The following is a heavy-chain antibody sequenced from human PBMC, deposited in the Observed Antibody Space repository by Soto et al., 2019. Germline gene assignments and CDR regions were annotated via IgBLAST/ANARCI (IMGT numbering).Heavy chain of an antibody. CDR1: GGSISSSNW. CDR3: ARDPSTYYYGSGTQGDNWFDP. D-gene: IGHD3-10*01. Sequence: SDTLSLTSAVSGGSISSSNWWIGVRQPPGKELEWIGEIYHSGSTNYNPSLKSRVTISVDKSKNQFSLKLSSVTAADTAVYYCARDPSTYYYGSGTQGDNWFDPWGQGTLVTVS. J-gene: IGHJ5*02. V-gene: IGHV4-4*02. CDR2: IYHSGST.